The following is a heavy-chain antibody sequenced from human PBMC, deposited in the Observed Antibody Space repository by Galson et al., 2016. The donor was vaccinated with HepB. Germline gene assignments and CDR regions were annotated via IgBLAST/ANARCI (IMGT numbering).Heavy chain of an antibody. J-gene: IGHJ4*02. V-gene: IGHV3-21*01. CDR2: ISKSSNYK. Sequence: SLRLSCAASGITFSTYSMHWVHQAPGKGLEWVSSISKSSNYKYYAASVRGLFTISRDNAKNTLYLQMHSPRAEDKAVYYCGSVFEFWGQGALVTVSS. CDR1: GITFSTYS. CDR3: GSVFEF.